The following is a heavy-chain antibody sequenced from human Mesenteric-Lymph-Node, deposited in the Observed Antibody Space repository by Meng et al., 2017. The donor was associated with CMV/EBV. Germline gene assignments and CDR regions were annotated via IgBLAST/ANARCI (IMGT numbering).Heavy chain of an antibody. CDR2: IYYDGTT. CDR3: ARGRSIVTFDP. CDR1: GGSISSSSYY. D-gene: IGHD2-21*01. V-gene: IGHV4-39*02. Sequence: SETLSLTCTVSGGSISSSSYYWGWIRQPPGRGLEWIGSIYYDGTTYYTPSLKSRVIISVDASKKHFSLKLTSVTAAATAIYYCARGRSIVTFDPWGQGVLVTVSS. J-gene: IGHJ5*02.